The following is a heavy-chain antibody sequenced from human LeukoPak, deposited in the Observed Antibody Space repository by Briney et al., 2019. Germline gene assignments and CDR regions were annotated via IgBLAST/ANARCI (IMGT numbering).Heavy chain of an antibody. CDR1: GYTFTSDD. J-gene: IGHJ3*02. CDR3: ARFHGDYDAFDI. V-gene: IGHV1-8*03. D-gene: IGHD4-17*01. Sequence: ASVKVSCKASGYTFTSDDINWVRQATGQGLEWMGWMNPDSGNTGYAQKFQGRVTITRNTSISTAYMELSSLRSEDTAVYYCARFHGDYDAFDIWGQGTMVTVSS. CDR2: MNPDSGNT.